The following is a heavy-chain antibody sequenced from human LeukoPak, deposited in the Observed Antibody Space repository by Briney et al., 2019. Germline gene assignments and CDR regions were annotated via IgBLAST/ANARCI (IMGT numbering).Heavy chain of an antibody. D-gene: IGHD6-19*01. J-gene: IGHJ4*02. CDR3: ARDYSGWLYLDY. V-gene: IGHV4-31*03. Sequence: PSETLSLTCTVSGGSINSGAYYWSWIRQLPGKGLEWIGYIYYSGSTYYNPSLKSRVTISVDTSKSQFSLKLTSVTAADTAVYYCARDYSGWLYLDYWGQGTLVTVSS. CDR2: IYYSGST. CDR1: GGSINSGAYY.